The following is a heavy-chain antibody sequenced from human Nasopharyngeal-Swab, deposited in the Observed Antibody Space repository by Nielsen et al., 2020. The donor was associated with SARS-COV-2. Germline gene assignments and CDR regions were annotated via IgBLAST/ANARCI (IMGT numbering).Heavy chain of an antibody. V-gene: IGHV1-18*01. D-gene: IGHD2/OR15-2a*01. J-gene: IGHJ3*01. Sequence: ASVKVSCKTSGYIFTGYGLSWVRQAPGQGLEWMGWISVHNGRTNYAQKFQDRVTVTADTSTFTAYMELRSLRSDDTAVHYCARDSLLYCNSLTCSGVEGFDLWGQGTMVIVSS. CDR1: GYIFTGYG. CDR2: ISVHNGRT. CDR3: ARDSLLYCNSLTCSGVEGFDL.